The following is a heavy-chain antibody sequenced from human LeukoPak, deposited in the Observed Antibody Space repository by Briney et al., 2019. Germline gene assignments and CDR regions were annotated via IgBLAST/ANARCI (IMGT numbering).Heavy chain of an antibody. Sequence: PSETLSLTCTVSGFYVSSGYYWGWIRHPPGEGLQWIGSIYHRGTTYYNPSLKSRVSMSVDTSKNQFSLKLSSVTAADTAVYYCARDGAVDILTGYGAFDMWGQGTMVTVSS. D-gene: IGHD3-9*01. J-gene: IGHJ3*02. CDR1: GFYVSSGYY. CDR3: ARDGAVDILTGYGAFDM. CDR2: IYHRGTT. V-gene: IGHV4-38-2*02.